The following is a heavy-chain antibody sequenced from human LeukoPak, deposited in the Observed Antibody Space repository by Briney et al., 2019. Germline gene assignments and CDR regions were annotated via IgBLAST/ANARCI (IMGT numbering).Heavy chain of an antibody. J-gene: IGHJ4*02. Sequence: SETLSLTCTVSGGSISSGGYYWSWIRQHPGKGLEWIGYIYYSGSTYYNPSLKSRVTISVDTSKNQFSLKLSSVTAADTAVYYCARGIAARPFDYWGQGTLVTLSS. CDR3: ARGIAARPFDY. CDR2: IYYSGST. D-gene: IGHD6-6*01. CDR1: GGSISSGGYY. V-gene: IGHV4-31*03.